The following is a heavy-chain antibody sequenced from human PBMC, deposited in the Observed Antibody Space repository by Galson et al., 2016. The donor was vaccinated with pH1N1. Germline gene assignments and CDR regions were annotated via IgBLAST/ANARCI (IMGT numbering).Heavy chain of an antibody. CDR3: ASRSSGQLHFDY. CDR1: GYTFITYT. J-gene: IGHJ4*02. D-gene: IGHD3-22*01. V-gene: IGHV1-46*01. CDR2: INPSGVST. Sequence: SVKVSCKASGYTFITYTIHWVRQAPGQGLEWLGIINPSGVSTTYAQKFQGRVTMTRDTSTSTVYMELSSLGSEDTAVYYCASRSSGQLHFDYWGQGTLVTVSS.